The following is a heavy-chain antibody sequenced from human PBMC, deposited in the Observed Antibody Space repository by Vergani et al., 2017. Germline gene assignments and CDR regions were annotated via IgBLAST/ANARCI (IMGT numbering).Heavy chain of an antibody. V-gene: IGHV4-4*07. J-gene: IGHJ2*01. Sequence: QVQLQESGPGLVKPSETLSLTCTVSGGSISSYYWSWIRQPAGKGLEWIGRIYTSGSTNYNPSLKSRVTMSVDTSKNQFSLKLSSVTAADTAVYYCARDPNAGGDPLDLPYWYFDLWGRGTLVTVSS. CDR2: IYTSGST. CDR3: ARDPNAGGDPLDLPYWYFDL. CDR1: GGSISSYY. D-gene: IGHD2-21*01.